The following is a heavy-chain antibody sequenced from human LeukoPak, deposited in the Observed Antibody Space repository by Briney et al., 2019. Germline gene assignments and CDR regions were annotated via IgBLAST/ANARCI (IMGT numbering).Heavy chain of an antibody. CDR1: GGTLSRFA. V-gene: IGHV1-69*01. D-gene: IGHD6-19*01. CDR3: ARSSIAVAGSLNY. CDR2: IIPIFGTA. Sequence: SVKVSCKTSGGTLSRFAISWVRQAPGQGLEWMGEIIPIFGTANYAQKFQGRVTITADESTSTAYMELSSLRSEDTAVYYCARSSIAVAGSLNYWGQGTLVTVSS. J-gene: IGHJ4*02.